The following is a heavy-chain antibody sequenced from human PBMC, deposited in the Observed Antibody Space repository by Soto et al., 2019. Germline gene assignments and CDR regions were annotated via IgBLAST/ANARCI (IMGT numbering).Heavy chain of an antibody. CDR1: VGTFSSYA. Sequence: SVKVSCKASVGTFSSYASSWVRQAPGQGLEWMGGIIPIFGTANYAQKFQGRVTITADESTSTAYMELSSPRSEDTAVYYCARDRRGRFLISEFDFWGQGTLVTVSS. CDR2: IIPIFGTA. J-gene: IGHJ4*02. CDR3: ARDRRGRFLISEFDF. D-gene: IGHD3-3*01. V-gene: IGHV1-69*13.